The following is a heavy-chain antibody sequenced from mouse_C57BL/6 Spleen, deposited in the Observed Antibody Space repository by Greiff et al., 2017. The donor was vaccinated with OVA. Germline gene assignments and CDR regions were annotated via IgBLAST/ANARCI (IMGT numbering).Heavy chain of an antibody. J-gene: IGHJ2*01. D-gene: IGHD1-1*01. Sequence: QVQLQQPGAELVMPGASVKLSCKASGYTFTSYWMHWVKQRPGQGLEWIGEIDPSDSYTNYNQKFKGKSTLTVDKSSSTAYIQLSSLTSEDSAVYYCARAGYYGSSYETNYFDYWGQGTTLTVSS. V-gene: IGHV1-69*01. CDR1: GYTFTSYW. CDR3: ARAGYYGSSYETNYFDY. CDR2: IDPSDSYT.